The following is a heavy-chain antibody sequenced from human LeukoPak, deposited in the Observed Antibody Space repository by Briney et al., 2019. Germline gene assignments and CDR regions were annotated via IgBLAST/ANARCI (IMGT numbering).Heavy chain of an antibody. V-gene: IGHV3-33*03. CDR2: IWYYGSYK. J-gene: IGHJ4*02. Sequence: GGSLRLSCAASGFTFSSWGMHWVRQAPGKGLEWVAVIWYYGSYKYYAESVKGRFTISRDNSKNTLYLQMNSLRAEDTAVYYCAKDVTTGTLALDYWGQGILVTVSS. CDR3: AKDVTTGTLALDY. CDR1: GFTFSSWG. D-gene: IGHD1-1*01.